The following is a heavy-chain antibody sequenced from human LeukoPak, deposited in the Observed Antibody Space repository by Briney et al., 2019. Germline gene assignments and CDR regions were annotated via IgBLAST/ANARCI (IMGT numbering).Heavy chain of an antibody. CDR3: AKAYCGGDCYFVWYFDL. V-gene: IGHV3-43*01. J-gene: IGHJ2*01. Sequence: GGSLRLSCAASGFTFDDYTMHWVRQAPGKGLEWVSLISWDGGSTYYADSVKGRFTISRDNSKNSLYLQMNSLRTEDTALYYCAKAYCGGDCYFVWYFDLWGRGTLVTVSS. CDR1: GFTFDDYT. CDR2: ISWDGGST. D-gene: IGHD2-21*02.